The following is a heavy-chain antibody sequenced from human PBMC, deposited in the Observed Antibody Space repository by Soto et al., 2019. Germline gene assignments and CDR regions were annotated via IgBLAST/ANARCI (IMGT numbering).Heavy chain of an antibody. CDR1: GYTFSDYY. Sequence: QVQLVQSGAEVKKPGASVKVSCKASGYTFSDYYVHWVRQAPGQGLEWMGWINPYSGATNYAQKFQDWVTMTGDASVSTAYLELTTLVSDDTAVYYCARARANVAPNWFDPWVQGTLVIVSS. CDR2: INPYSGAT. D-gene: IGHD5-12*01. V-gene: IGHV1-2*04. CDR3: ARARANVAPNWFDP. J-gene: IGHJ5*02.